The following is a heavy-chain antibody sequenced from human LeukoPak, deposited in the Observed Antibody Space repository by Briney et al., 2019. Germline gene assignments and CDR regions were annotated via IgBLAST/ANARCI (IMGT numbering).Heavy chain of an antibody. CDR2: IYYSGST. CDR3: ARDRITELPGINYYYYGMDV. D-gene: IGHD1-7*01. Sequence: SETLSLTCTVSGGSISSGGYYWSWIRQHPGKGLEWIGYIYYSGSTYYNPSLKSRVTISVDTSKNQFSLKLSSVTAADTAAYYCARDRITELPGINYYYYGMDVWGQGTTVTVSS. J-gene: IGHJ6*02. CDR1: GGSISSGGYY. V-gene: IGHV4-31*03.